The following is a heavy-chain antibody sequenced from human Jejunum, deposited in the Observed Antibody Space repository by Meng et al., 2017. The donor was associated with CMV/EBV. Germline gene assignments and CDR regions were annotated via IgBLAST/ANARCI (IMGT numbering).Heavy chain of an antibody. J-gene: IGHJ4*02. V-gene: IGHV4-59*01. CDR2: IYYSGST. CDR1: GGSISSYY. CDR3: ARAYSSSCRVDY. D-gene: IGHD6-6*01. Sequence: CTVSGGSISSYYWNWIRQPPGKGLEWIGYIYYSGSTHYNPSLKSRVTISVDTSKNQFSLKLSSVTAADTAVYYCARAYSSSCRVDYWGQGTLVTVSS.